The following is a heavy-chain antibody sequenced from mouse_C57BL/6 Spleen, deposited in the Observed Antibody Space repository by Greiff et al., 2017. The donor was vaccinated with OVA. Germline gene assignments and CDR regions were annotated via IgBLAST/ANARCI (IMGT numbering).Heavy chain of an antibody. V-gene: IGHV1-52*01. D-gene: IGHD1-1*01. CDR2: IDPSDSET. CDR3: ARAPNYYGSTDYYAMDY. J-gene: IGHJ4*01. Sequence: QVQLQQPGAELVRPGSSVKLSCKASGYTFTSYWMHWVKQRPIQGLEWIGNIDPSDSETHYNQKFKDKATLTVDKSSSTAYMQLSSLTSEDSAVYDCARAPNYYGSTDYYAMDYWGQGTSVTVSS. CDR1: GYTFTSYW.